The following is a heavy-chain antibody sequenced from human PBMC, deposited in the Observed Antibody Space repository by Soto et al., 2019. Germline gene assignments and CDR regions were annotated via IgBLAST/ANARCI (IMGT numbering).Heavy chain of an antibody. Sequence: SETLSLTCTVSGGSISSSSYYWSWIRQPPGKGLEWIGYIYYSGSTNYNPSLKSRVTISVDTSKNQFSLKLSSVTAADTAVYYCASSLLTGYFYYYYGMDVWGQGTTVTVSS. V-gene: IGHV4-61*01. CDR3: ASSLLTGYFYYYYGMDV. J-gene: IGHJ6*02. CDR2: IYYSGST. D-gene: IGHD3-9*01. CDR1: GGSISSSSYY.